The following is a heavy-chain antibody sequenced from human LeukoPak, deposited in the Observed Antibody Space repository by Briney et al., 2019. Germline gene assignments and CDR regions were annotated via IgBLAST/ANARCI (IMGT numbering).Heavy chain of an antibody. CDR2: INDRATT. J-gene: IGHJ3*02. D-gene: IGHD3-3*01. Sequence: SETLSLTCAVSGGSFSAYYWIWIRQIPGKGLEWIGEINDRATTNYTPSLKSRVTMSVRTSTTQFTLKLTSVTAADTGLYFCARGRFWSFDIWGQGTMVTVSS. CDR3: ARGRFWSFDI. V-gene: IGHV4-34*01. CDR1: GGSFSAYY.